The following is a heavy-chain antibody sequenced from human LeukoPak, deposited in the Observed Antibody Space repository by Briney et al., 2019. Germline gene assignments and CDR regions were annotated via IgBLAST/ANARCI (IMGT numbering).Heavy chain of an antibody. Sequence: PSETLSLTCTVSGGSISSYYWSWLRHPAGKGLEWLGRIFTSGSTNYNPSLKRRVTMSVDTSKNQFSLKLSSVTAADTAVYYCARATGLYYFDYWGQGTLVTVSS. CDR2: IFTSGST. CDR3: ARATGLYYFDY. CDR1: GGSISSYY. V-gene: IGHV4-4*07. D-gene: IGHD3-22*01. J-gene: IGHJ4*02.